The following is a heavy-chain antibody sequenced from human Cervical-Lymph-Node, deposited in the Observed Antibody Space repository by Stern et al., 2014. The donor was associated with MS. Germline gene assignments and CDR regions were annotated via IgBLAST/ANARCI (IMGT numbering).Heavy chain of an antibody. CDR3: ARGNWNYEGMGY. CDR2: IWYDGNKK. J-gene: IGHJ4*02. Sequence: QVQLVESGGGVVQPGRSLRLSCAASGFTFSNYGMHWVRQAPGKGLEWLAVIWYDGNKKYDADSVKGRFTISRDNSKNTLFLQMSSLTAEDTALYYCARGNWNYEGMGYWGQGTLVTVSS. D-gene: IGHD1-7*01. CDR1: GFTFSNYG. V-gene: IGHV3-33*01.